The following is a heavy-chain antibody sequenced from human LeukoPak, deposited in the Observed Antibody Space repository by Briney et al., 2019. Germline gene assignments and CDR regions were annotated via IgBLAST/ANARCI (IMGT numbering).Heavy chain of an antibody. CDR1: GFTFSSYE. Sequence: GGSLRLSCAASGFTFSSYEMNWVRQAPGKGLEWVSYISSSGSTIYYADSVKGRFTISRDNAKNSLYLQMNSLRAEDTAVYYCARAPNYGGNDYWGQGTLVTVPS. D-gene: IGHD4-23*01. CDR2: ISSSGSTI. V-gene: IGHV3-48*03. J-gene: IGHJ4*02. CDR3: ARAPNYGGNDY.